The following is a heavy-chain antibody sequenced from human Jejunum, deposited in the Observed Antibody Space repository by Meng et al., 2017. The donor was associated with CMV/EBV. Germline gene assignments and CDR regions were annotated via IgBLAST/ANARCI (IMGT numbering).Heavy chain of an antibody. Sequence: LRLSGTVSGGSISSYYWSWIRQPPGKGLEWIGYIYYSGSTNYNPSLKSRVTISVDTSKNQFSLKLSSVTAADTAVYYCARNPGMDVWGQGTTVTVSS. CDR1: GGSISSYY. CDR3: ARNPGMDV. V-gene: IGHV4-59*01. D-gene: IGHD1-14*01. J-gene: IGHJ6*02. CDR2: IYYSGST.